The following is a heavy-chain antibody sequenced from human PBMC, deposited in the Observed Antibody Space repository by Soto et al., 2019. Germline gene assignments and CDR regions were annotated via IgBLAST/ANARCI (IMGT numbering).Heavy chain of an antibody. D-gene: IGHD5-18*01. CDR2: INPSGGSR. V-gene: IGHV1-46*01. CDR1: GYTFTSYY. J-gene: IGHJ4*02. Sequence: QVQLVQSGAEVKKPGASVKVSCKASGYTFTSYYMHWVRQAPGQGREWMGIINPSGGSRSYSQKFQGRVTMTRDTSTSTVYMELSSLRCEDTSVYYCASSQTILNTAMVSSLDYWGQGTLVTVSS. CDR3: ASSQTILNTAMVSSLDY.